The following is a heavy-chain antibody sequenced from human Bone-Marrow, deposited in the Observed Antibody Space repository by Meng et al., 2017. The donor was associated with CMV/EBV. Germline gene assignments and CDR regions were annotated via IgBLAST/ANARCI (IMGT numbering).Heavy chain of an antibody. CDR1: GFTFSDAW. CDR2: IKSKAHGGTI. Sequence: LNLSFTVSGFTFSDAWMYWVRQAPGKGLEWVGRIKSKAHGGTIDYVAPVKGRFTISRDDSKNTVYLQMNSLKTEDTAVYYCVRLISGWGQGTLVTVSS. D-gene: IGHD6-19*01. J-gene: IGHJ4*02. CDR3: VRLISG. V-gene: IGHV3-15*01.